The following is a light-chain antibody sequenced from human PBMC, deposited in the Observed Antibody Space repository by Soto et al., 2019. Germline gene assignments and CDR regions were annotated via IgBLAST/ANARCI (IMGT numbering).Light chain of an antibody. V-gene: IGKV3-20*01. CDR1: QSVSSSY. CDR2: GAS. Sequence: EIVLTQSPGTLSLSPGEIATLSCRASQSVSSSYLAWYQQKPGQAPRLLIYGASSRATGIPDRFSGSGSGTDFTRTISRLEPEDFAVYYCQQYGRSPSTFGGGTKVEIK. CDR3: QQYGRSPST. J-gene: IGKJ4*01.